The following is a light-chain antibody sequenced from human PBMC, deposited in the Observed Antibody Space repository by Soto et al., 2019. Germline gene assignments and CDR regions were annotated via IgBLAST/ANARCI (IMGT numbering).Light chain of an antibody. Sequence: DIVMTQSPDSLAVSLGERATINCKSSQSVSYSSNNKNYLAWYQQKPGQPPKLLIYWASTRESGVPDRFSGSGSGTDFSLTISSLQAEDVAVYYCQQYYNTPTFGGGTKVEI. CDR3: QQYYNTPT. CDR1: QSVSYSSNNKNY. J-gene: IGKJ4*01. CDR2: WAS. V-gene: IGKV4-1*01.